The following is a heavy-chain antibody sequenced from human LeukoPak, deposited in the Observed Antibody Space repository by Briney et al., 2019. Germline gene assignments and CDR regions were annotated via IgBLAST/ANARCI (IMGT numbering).Heavy chain of an antibody. J-gene: IGHJ4*02. CDR2: IIPIFGTA. CDR3: ARDQGRGYSYGALTD. D-gene: IGHD5-18*01. Sequence: SVKVSCKASGDTFSRYTISWVRQAPGQGLEWMGGIIPIFGTANYAQKFQGRVTITADEFTSTAYMELSSLRSEDTAVYYCARDQGRGYSYGALTDWGQGTLVTVSS. CDR1: GDTFSRYT. V-gene: IGHV1-69*13.